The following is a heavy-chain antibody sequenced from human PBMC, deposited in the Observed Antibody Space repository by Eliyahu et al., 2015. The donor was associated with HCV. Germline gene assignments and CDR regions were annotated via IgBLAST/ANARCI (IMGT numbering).Heavy chain of an antibody. Sequence: QVQLVESGGGVVQPGRSLRLSCAASGFTFSSYAMPWVRQAPGKGLEWVAVISYDGSNKYYADSVKGRFTISRDNSKNTLYLQMNSLRAEDTAVYYCARDAPRIAAAGHFDYWGQGTLVTVSS. J-gene: IGHJ4*02. CDR1: GFTFSSYA. CDR3: ARDAPRIAAAGHFDY. V-gene: IGHV3-30-3*01. D-gene: IGHD6-13*01. CDR2: ISYDGSNK.